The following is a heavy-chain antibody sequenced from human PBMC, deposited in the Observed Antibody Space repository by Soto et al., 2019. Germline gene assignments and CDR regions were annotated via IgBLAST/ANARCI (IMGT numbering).Heavy chain of an antibody. Sequence: SLRLSCAASGFTFTNYAMSWVRQTPGKGLEWVSAITGSGGSTYYADSVKGRFTISRDNSKNTLYLQMDSLRADDTAIYYCAKGSSAARPYYFDYWAQGTLVTVSS. V-gene: IGHV3-23*01. D-gene: IGHD2-2*02. CDR3: AKGSSAARPYYFDY. CDR1: GFTFTNYA. J-gene: IGHJ4*02. CDR2: ITGSGGST.